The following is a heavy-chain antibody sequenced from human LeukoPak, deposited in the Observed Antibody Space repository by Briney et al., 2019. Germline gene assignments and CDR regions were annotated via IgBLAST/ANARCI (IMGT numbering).Heavy chain of an antibody. D-gene: IGHD4-11*01. CDR1: GFTVTTNY. Sequence: GGSLRLSCAASGFTVTTNYMTWVRQAPGKGLEWVSSISSSSSYIYYADSVKGRFTISRDNAKNSLYLQMNSLRAEDTAVYYCARVFSVTTGWGQGTLVTVSS. J-gene: IGHJ4*02. CDR2: ISSSSSYI. CDR3: ARVFSVTTG. V-gene: IGHV3-21*01.